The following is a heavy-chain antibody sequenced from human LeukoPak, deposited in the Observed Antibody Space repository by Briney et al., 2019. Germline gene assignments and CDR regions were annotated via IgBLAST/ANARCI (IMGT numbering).Heavy chain of an antibody. CDR3: ARDPTSNSPLWFGELLRWFDP. CDR1: GFTFSSYS. CDR2: ISSSSSTI. V-gene: IGHV3-48*01. Sequence: PGGSLRLSCAASGFTFSSYSMNWVRQAPGKGLEWVSYISSSSSTIYYADSVKGRFTISRDNSKNTLYLQMNSLRAEDTAVYYCARDPTSNSPLWFGELLRWFDPWGQGTLVTVSS. D-gene: IGHD3-10*01. J-gene: IGHJ5*02.